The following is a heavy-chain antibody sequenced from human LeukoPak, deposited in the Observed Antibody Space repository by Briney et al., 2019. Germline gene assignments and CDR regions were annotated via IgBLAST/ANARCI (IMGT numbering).Heavy chain of an antibody. D-gene: IGHD5-18*01. J-gene: IGHJ4*02. V-gene: IGHV4-4*07. CDR3: ARVRLWLRGPDY. Sequence: SETLSLTCTVSGGSISSYYWSWIRQPAGKGLEWIGRIYTSGSTNYNPSLKSRVTISVDKSKNQFSLKLSSVTAADTAVYYCARVRLWLRGPDYWGQGTLVTVSS. CDR1: GGSISSYY. CDR2: IYTSGST.